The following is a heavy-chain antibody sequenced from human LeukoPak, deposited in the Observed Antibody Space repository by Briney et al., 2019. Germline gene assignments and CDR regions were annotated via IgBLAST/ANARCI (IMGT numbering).Heavy chain of an antibody. J-gene: IGHJ1*01. CDR2: IYYSGST. CDR3: ARGGSPHRFGQLLSAEYRQH. D-gene: IGHD3-10*01. V-gene: IGHV4-59*01. CDR1: GGSISSYY. Sequence: SETLSLTCTVSGGSISSYYWSWIRQPPGKGLEWIGYIYYSGSTNYNPSLKSRVTISVDTSKNQFSLKLSSVTAADTAVYCGARGGSPHRFGQLLSAEYRQHGAQST.